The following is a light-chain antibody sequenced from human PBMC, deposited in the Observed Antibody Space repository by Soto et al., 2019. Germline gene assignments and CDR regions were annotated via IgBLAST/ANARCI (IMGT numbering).Light chain of an antibody. Sequence: DIVMTQSPDSLAVSLGERATINCKSSQSVLYSSNNKKYLAWYQQKPGQPPKLLIYWASTRESVVPDRISGSGSGTDFTLTISSLQAEDVAVYYCQQYYSTPPTFGQGTKLEIK. V-gene: IGKV4-1*01. CDR1: QSVLYSSNNKKY. CDR3: QQYYSTPPT. CDR2: WAS. J-gene: IGKJ2*01.